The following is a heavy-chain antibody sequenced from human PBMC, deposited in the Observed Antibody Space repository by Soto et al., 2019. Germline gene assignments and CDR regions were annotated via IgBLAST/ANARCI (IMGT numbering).Heavy chain of an antibody. CDR2: IIPVLGTT. D-gene: IGHD2-21*02. CDR3: ARRRYCGYDCYHKHYYGMDV. Sequence: QVQLVQSGAEVKKPGSSVKVSCRASGDTFSSYTVNLVRQAPGRGLEWLGRIIPVLGTTAYAQKFKGRVTITADKSTNIVYMELSSLRSEDRAVYYCARRRYCGYDCYHKHYYGMDVWGQGTTVTVAS. V-gene: IGHV1-69*08. CDR1: GDTFSSYT. J-gene: IGHJ6*02.